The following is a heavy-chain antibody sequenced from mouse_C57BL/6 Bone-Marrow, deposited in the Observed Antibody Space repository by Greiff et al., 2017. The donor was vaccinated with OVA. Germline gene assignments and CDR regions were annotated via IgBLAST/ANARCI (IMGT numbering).Heavy chain of an antibody. CDR1: GYTFTDYY. CDR3: ARGNLFFDY. Sequence: VQLQQSGPELVKPGASVKISCKASGYTFTDYYMNWVKQSHGKSLEWIGDINPNNGGTSYNQKFKGKATLTVDKSSSTAYMESRSLTSEDSAVYYCARGNLFFDYWGQGTTLTVSS. CDR2: INPNNGGT. V-gene: IGHV1-26*01. J-gene: IGHJ2*01.